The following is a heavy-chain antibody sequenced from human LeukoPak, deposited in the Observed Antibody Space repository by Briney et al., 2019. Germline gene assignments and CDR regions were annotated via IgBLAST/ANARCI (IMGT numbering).Heavy chain of an antibody. Sequence: PGGSLTLSCAASGFTFSSYGMSWARQAPGKGLEWVSAISGSGGSTYYADSVKGRFTISRDNSKNMLYLQMNSLRAEDTAVYYCAKSASNTYYDILTGYSDYFDYWGQGTLVTVSS. J-gene: IGHJ4*02. V-gene: IGHV3-23*01. CDR3: AKSASNTYYDILTGYSDYFDY. CDR1: GFTFSSYG. D-gene: IGHD3-9*01. CDR2: ISGSGGST.